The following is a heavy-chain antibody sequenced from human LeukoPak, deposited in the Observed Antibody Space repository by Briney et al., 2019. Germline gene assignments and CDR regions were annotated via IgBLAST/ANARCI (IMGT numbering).Heavy chain of an antibody. Sequence: GGSLRLSCAASGFTFSTYSMNWVRQAPGKGLEWVSSISSGSSYIDCADSVKGRFTISRDNAKNSLYLQMNSLRAEDTAVYYCTSSGWDPAFDIWGQGTMVTVSS. CDR2: ISSGSSYI. CDR3: TSSGWDPAFDI. V-gene: IGHV3-21*01. D-gene: IGHD6-19*01. CDR1: GFTFSTYS. J-gene: IGHJ3*02.